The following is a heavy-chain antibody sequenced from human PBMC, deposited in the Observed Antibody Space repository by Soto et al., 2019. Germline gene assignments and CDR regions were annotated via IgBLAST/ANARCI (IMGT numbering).Heavy chain of an antibody. CDR1: GFTFSSYA. CDR2: ISSSGGSI. J-gene: IGHJ4*02. V-gene: IGHV3-23*01. CDR3: AKVGDQLGWSYGSTRYYFDY. D-gene: IGHD5-18*01. Sequence: GGSLRLSCAASGFTFSSYAMSWVRQAPGKGLEWVSAISSSGGSIYYADSVKGRFTISRDNSKNTLYLQMNSLRAEDTAVYYCAKVGDQLGWSYGSTRYYFDYWGQGTLVTVSS.